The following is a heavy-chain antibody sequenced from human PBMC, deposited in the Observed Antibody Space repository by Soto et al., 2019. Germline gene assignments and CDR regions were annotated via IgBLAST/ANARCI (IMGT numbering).Heavy chain of an antibody. Sequence: KKTGASVKVSCKASGYTFTSYAMHWVRQAPGQRLEWMGWINAGNGNTKYSQKFQGRVTITRDTSASTAYMELSSLRSEDTAVYYCARDWWGYSGSYYYYMDVWGKGTTVTVSS. CDR1: GYTFTSYA. J-gene: IGHJ6*03. V-gene: IGHV1-3*01. D-gene: IGHD2-15*01. CDR3: ARDWWGYSGSYYYYMDV. CDR2: INAGNGNT.